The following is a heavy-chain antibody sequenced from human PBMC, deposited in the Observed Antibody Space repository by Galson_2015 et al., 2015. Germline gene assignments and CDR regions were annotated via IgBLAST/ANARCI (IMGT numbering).Heavy chain of an antibody. CDR1: GGSFSGYY. D-gene: IGHD3-22*01. CDR3: ARGLLYDSSGYYYGY. V-gene: IGHV4-34*01. J-gene: IGHJ4*02. CDR2: INHSGST. Sequence: ATLSLTCAVYGGSFSGYYWSWIRQPPGKGLEWIGEINHSGSTNYNPSLKSRVTISVDTSKNQFSLKLSSVTAADTAVYYCARGLLYDSSGYYYGYWGQGALVTVSS.